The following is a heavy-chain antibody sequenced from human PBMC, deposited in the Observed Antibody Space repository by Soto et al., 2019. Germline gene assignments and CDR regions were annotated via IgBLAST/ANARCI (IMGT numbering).Heavy chain of an antibody. J-gene: IGHJ3*02. Sequence: NPSETLSLTCAVSGGSISSGAYSWSWIRQPPGKGLEWIGFISHSGIADYNPSLKSRVTISVDGSKNQFSLRLSSVTAADTAMYYCARWMRSRGYFRPFDIWGQGKMVTVSS. D-gene: IGHD3-22*01. CDR3: ARWMRSRGYFRPFDI. CDR2: ISHSGIA. V-gene: IGHV4-30-2*01. CDR1: GGSISSGAYS.